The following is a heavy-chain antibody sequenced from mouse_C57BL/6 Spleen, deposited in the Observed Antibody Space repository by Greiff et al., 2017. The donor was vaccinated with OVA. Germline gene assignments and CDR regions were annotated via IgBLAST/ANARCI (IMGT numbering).Heavy chain of an antibody. CDR3: TRRDYGSLEWYFDV. J-gene: IGHJ1*03. V-gene: IGHV1-15*01. D-gene: IGHD1-1*01. Sequence: VQLQQSGAELVRPGASVTLSCKASGYTFTDYEMHWVKQTPVHGLEWIGAIDPETGGTAYNQKFKGKAILTADKSSSTAYMELRSLTSEDSAVYYCTRRDYGSLEWYFDVWGTGTTVTVSS. CDR1: GYTFTDYE. CDR2: IDPETGGT.